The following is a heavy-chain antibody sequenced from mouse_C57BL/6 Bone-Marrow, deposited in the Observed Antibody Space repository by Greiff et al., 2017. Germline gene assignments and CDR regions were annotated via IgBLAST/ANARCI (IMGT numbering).Heavy chain of an antibody. D-gene: IGHD2-10*01. CDR2: IDPANGNT. Sequence: EVQLQQSVAELVRPGASVKLSCTASGYNIKNTYMHWVKQRPEQGLEWIGRIDPANGNTKYAPKFQGKATITADTSSNTAYLQLRSLTSEDTAIYYWARNPYCGNLFDYWGQGTTLTVSS. V-gene: IGHV14-3*01. J-gene: IGHJ2*01. CDR1: GYNIKNTY. CDR3: ARNPYCGNLFDY.